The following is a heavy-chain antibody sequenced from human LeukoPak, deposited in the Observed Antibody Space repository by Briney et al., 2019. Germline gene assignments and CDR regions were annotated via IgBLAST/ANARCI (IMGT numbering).Heavy chain of an antibody. D-gene: IGHD3-10*01. Sequence: SSETLSLTCTVSGGSISSSSYYWGWIRQPPGKGLEWIGGIYYSGSTYYNPSLKSRVTISVDTSKNQFSLKLSSVTAADTAVYYCARAGPWQIDPWGQGTLVTVSS. CDR2: IYYSGST. CDR1: GGSISSSSYY. J-gene: IGHJ5*02. CDR3: ARAGPWQIDP. V-gene: IGHV4-39*01.